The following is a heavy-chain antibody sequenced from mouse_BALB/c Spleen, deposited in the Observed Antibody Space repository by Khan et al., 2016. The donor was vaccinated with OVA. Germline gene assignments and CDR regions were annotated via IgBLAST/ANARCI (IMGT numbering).Heavy chain of an antibody. CDR2: INTNTGES. J-gene: IGHJ4*01. V-gene: IGHV9-3-1*01. CDR1: GYTFTNYG. D-gene: IGHD2-10*01. CDR3: ARPPYFSYVMVY. Sequence: QIQLVQSGPELKKPGETVKISCKASGYTFTNYGLNWVKQAPGKGLQWMGWINTNTGESTYAVDFKGRFAFSLETSASTAHLQINNLKNEDTATYFCARPPYFSYVMVYWGQGTSVTVSS.